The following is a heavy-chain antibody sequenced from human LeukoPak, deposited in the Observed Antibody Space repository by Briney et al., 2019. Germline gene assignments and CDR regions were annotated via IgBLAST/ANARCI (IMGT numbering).Heavy chain of an antibody. V-gene: IGHV3-23*01. D-gene: IGHD3-3*01. CDR2: ISGSGGST. Sequence: ARGSLRLSCAASGFTFSSYAMSWVRQAPGQGLEWVSGISGSGGSTYYADSVKGRFTISRDNSKNTLYLQMNSLRAEDTAVYYCAKAGYDFWSGYWSRFDYWGQGTLVTVSS. J-gene: IGHJ4*02. CDR1: GFTFSSYA. CDR3: AKAGYDFWSGYWSRFDY.